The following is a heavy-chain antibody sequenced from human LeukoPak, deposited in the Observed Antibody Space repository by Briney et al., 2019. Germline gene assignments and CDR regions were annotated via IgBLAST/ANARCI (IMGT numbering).Heavy chain of an antibody. CDR1: EFTFSNYD. D-gene: IGHD6-19*01. J-gene: IGHJ4*02. CDR3: ARGRLARGLDY. V-gene: IGHV3-48*01. CDR2: SSSRTSTI. Sequence: PGGSLRLSCAVSEFTFSNYDMNWVRQAPGKGLEWISYSSSRTSTIYYADSVKGRFTISRDSANNSLFLQMNNLRAEDTAVYYCARGRLARGLDYWGQGTLVTVSS.